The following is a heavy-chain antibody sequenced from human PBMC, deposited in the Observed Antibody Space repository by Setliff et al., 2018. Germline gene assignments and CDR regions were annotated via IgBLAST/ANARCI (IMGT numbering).Heavy chain of an antibody. D-gene: IGHD6-6*01. V-gene: IGHV4-4*01. CDR1: GGSISSPNW. J-gene: IGHJ4*02. Sequence: TLSLTCAVSGGSISSPNWWNWVRQPPGKGLEWIGEIYHSGTTNYNPSLKSRVTMSVDTSNNQFSLKLTSVTAADTAVYFCARGRIAERPEPIDYWGQGTLVTVSS. CDR3: ARGRIAERPEPIDY. CDR2: IYHSGTT.